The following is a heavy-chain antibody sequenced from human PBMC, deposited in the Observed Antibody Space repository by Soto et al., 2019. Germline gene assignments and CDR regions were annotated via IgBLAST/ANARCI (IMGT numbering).Heavy chain of an antibody. CDR3: EKVIGYDTSGYAEN. V-gene: IGHV3-23*01. D-gene: IGHD3-22*01. CDR1: GFTFLRSA. Sequence: VSLRLSCAASGFTFLRSAMRWVRQAPRKGLEWGSAISGSWGSTDYAEFVKGRFTNSRDNSKNTLYLQMNSQRAEDTAVYYCEKVIGYDTSGYAENWGQGTQVTVSS. CDR2: ISGSWGST. J-gene: IGHJ4*02.